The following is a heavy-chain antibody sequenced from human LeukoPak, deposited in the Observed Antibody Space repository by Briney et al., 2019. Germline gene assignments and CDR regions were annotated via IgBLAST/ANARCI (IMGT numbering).Heavy chain of an antibody. Sequence: GESLKISCKGSGYTFPNYWIGWVRQMPGKGVEWMGIIYPADSNTRYSPSFQGQVTISADKSISTAYLQWSSLKASDTATYYCARFAYGSDYFPGHYWGQGTLVTVSS. J-gene: IGHJ4*02. CDR3: ARFAYGSDYFPGHY. CDR1: GYTFPNYW. V-gene: IGHV5-51*01. CDR2: IYPADSNT. D-gene: IGHD3-22*01.